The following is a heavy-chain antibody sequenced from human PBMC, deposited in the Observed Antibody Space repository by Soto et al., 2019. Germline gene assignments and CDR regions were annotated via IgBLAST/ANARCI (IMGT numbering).Heavy chain of an antibody. CDR1: GFTFSSYA. D-gene: IGHD2-15*01. V-gene: IGHV3-30-3*01. CDR3: ARAVRLGYCSGGSCSGANSGYYGMDV. J-gene: IGHJ6*02. CDR2: ISYDGSNK. Sequence: GSLRLSCAASGFTFSSYAMHWVRQAPGKGLEWVAVISYDGSNKYYADSVKGRFTISRDNSKNTLYLQMNSLRAEDTAVYYCARAVRLGYCSGGSCSGANSGYYGMDVWGQGTTVTVSS.